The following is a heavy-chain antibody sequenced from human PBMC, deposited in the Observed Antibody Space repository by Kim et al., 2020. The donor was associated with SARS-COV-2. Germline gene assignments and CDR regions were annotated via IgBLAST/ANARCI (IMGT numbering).Heavy chain of an antibody. CDR2: FDPEDGET. CDR3: ATSITIFGGFDP. D-gene: IGHD3-3*01. V-gene: IGHV1-24*01. J-gene: IGHJ5*02. Sequence: ASVKVSCKVSGYTLTELSMHWVRQAPGKGLEWMGGFDPEDGETIYAQKFQGRVTMTEDTSTDIAYMELSSLRSEDTAVYYCATSITIFGGFDPWGQGTLVTVSS. CDR1: GYTLTELS.